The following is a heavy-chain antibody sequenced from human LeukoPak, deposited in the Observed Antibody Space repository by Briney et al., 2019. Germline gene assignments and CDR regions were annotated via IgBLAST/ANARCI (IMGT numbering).Heavy chain of an antibody. V-gene: IGHV1-3*01. CDR3: ARDITTGTTRFDP. D-gene: IGHD1-1*01. Sequence: ASVKVSCKASGYTFTSNGITWVRQAPGQRLEWMGWIHAGTGNTKYSQKFQGRVTITRDTSASTVYMELSRLRPEDTAVYYCARDITTGTTRFDPWGQGTLVTVSS. J-gene: IGHJ5*02. CDR1: GYTFTSNG. CDR2: IHAGTGNT.